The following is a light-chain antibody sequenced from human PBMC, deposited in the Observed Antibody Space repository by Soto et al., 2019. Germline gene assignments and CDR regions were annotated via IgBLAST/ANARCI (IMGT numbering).Light chain of an antibody. V-gene: IGLV2-8*01. CDR1: SSDVGGYNY. CDR2: EVS. Sequence: QSALTQPPSASGSPGQSVTISCTGTSSDVGGYNYVSWYQQHPGEAPKVMIYEVSKRPSGVPDRFSGSKSGNTASLTVSGLQAEDEADYYCSSYADNDNVLFGGGTKLTV. J-gene: IGLJ2*01. CDR3: SSYADNDNVL.